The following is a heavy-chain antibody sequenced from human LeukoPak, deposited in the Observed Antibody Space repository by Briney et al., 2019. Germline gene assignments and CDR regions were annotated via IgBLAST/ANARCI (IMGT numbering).Heavy chain of an antibody. V-gene: IGHV4-31*03. J-gene: IGHJ4*02. Sequence: PSETLSLTCTVSGASFNSDDQYWNWNRQSPGKGLEWIGSIHPSGTLYNNPSLESRVTMSRDTSKNPFSLNLNSVTAADTAVYFCSRGLDSRKLGYWGQGILVTVSS. D-gene: IGHD3-22*01. CDR1: GASFNSDDQY. CDR2: IHPSGTL. CDR3: SRGLDSRKLGY.